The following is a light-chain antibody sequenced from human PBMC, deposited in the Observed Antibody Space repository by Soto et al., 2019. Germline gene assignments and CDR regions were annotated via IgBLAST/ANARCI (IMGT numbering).Light chain of an antibody. CDR3: ATWDDSLNGFG. CDR2: YDD. V-gene: IGLV1-36*01. J-gene: IGLJ6*01. Sequence: QSVLTQPPSVSEAPRQRVTISCSGSNSNIGDNAVNWYQQLPGMPPKLLIYYDDLLPSGVSDRFSGSKSGTTASLAISGLQSADEADYYCATWDDSLNGFGFGTGTQLTVL. CDR1: NSNIGDNA.